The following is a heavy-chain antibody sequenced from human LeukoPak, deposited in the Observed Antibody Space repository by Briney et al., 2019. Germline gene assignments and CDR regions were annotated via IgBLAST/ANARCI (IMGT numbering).Heavy chain of an antibody. CDR1: GFTFSSYV. D-gene: IGHD5-18*01. CDR3: AIQDTAMVDDAFDI. J-gene: IGHJ3*02. CDR2: ISYDGSNK. Sequence: GGSLRLSCAASGFTFSSYVMHWVRQAPGKGLEWVAVISYDGSNKYYADSVKGRFTISRDNSKNTLYLQMNSLRAEDTAVYYCAIQDTAMVDDAFDIWGQGTMVTVSS. V-gene: IGHV3-30*03.